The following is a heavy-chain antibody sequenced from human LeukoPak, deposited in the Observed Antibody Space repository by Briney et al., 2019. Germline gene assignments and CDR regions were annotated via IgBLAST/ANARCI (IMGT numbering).Heavy chain of an antibody. CDR2: IIPIFGTA. CDR3: ARDTAIVVKRKHFDY. Sequence: SVKVSCKASGYTFTDNYIHWVRQAPGQGLEWMGGIIPIFGTANYAQKFQGRVTITADESTSTAYMELSSLRSEDTAVYYCARDTAIVVKRKHFDYWGQGTLVTVSS. V-gene: IGHV1-69*13. CDR1: GYTFTDNY. J-gene: IGHJ4*02. D-gene: IGHD3-22*01.